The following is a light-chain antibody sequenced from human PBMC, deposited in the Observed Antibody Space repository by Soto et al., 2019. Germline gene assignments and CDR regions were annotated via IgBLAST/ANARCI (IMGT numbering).Light chain of an antibody. CDR3: SSFAGSTTL. Sequence: QSALTQPPSASGSPGQSVTISCTGTSSDVGGYNYVSWYQQHPGEDPKLMIYEVNKRPSGVPDRFSGSKSGNTASLTVSGLQAEDEAGDYCSSFAGSTTLCGGGTKLTVL. V-gene: IGLV2-8*01. CDR2: EVN. CDR1: SSDVGGYNY. J-gene: IGLJ2*01.